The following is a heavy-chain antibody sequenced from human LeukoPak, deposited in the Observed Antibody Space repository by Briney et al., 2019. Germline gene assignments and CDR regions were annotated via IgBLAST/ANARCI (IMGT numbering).Heavy chain of an antibody. J-gene: IGHJ4*02. CDR3: ARGRWGSGYYFDY. Sequence: XGSXXXXXXASGFTFSSXWXTXVRQAPGKRLXYXANIKQDGTDKYYVGSVKGRFTISRDNAKNSLYLQMSSLRAEDTAAYYCARGRWGSGYYFDYWGQGTLVTVSS. CDR1: GFTFSSXW. V-gene: IGHV3-7*01. D-gene: IGHD6-25*01. CDR2: IKQDGTDK.